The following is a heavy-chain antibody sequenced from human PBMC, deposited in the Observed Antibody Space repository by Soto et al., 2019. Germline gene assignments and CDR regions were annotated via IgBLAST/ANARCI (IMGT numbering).Heavy chain of an antibody. CDR3: ARKSSFYGGPDY. Sequence: PSETLSLTCAVSGYSISSGYYWGWIRQPPGKGLEWIGSIYHSGSTYYNPSLKSRVTISVDTSKNQFSLKLSSVTAADTAVYYCARKSSFYGGPDYWGQGTTVTVSS. D-gene: IGHD4-17*01. V-gene: IGHV4-38-2*01. CDR2: IYHSGST. J-gene: IGHJ4*03. CDR1: GYSISSGYY.